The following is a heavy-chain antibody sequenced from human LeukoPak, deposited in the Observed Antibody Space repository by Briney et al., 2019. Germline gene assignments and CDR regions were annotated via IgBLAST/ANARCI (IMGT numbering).Heavy chain of an antibody. CDR3: ARDPMVRGVWVYYFDY. Sequence: GSLRLSCAASGFTFSSYAMHWVRRAPGKGLEWVAVISYDGSNKYYADSVKGRFTISRDNSKNTLYLQMNSLRAEDTAVYYCARDPMVRGVWVYYFDYWGQGTLVTVSS. J-gene: IGHJ4*02. CDR2: ISYDGSNK. CDR1: GFTFSSYA. V-gene: IGHV3-30-3*01. D-gene: IGHD3-10*01.